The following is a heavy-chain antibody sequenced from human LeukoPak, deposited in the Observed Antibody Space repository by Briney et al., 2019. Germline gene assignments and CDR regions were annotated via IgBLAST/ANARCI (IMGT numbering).Heavy chain of an antibody. CDR2: ISGSGGST. J-gene: IGHJ4*02. D-gene: IGHD3-3*02. CDR3: AKHFWSVYYPYFDY. V-gene: IGHV3-23*01. Sequence: GGSLRLSCAASGFTFSRYAMNWVRQAPGKGLEWVSTISGSGGSTNYEDSVKGRLTITSDNSKNSLYLQINSLRAEDAAVYYCAKHFWSVYYPYFDYWGQGTQVTVSS. CDR1: GFTFSRYA.